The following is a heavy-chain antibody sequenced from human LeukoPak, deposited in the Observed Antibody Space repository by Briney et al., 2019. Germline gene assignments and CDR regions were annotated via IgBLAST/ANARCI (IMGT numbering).Heavy chain of an antibody. CDR2: ISAYNGNT. CDR1: GYTFTSYG. D-gene: IGHD6-19*01. CDR3: ARDGWEQWLIY. J-gene: IGHJ4*02. V-gene: IGHV1-18*01. Sequence: ASVKVSCKASGYTFTSYGISWVRQAPGQGLEWMGWISAYNGNTNYAQKFQGRVTMTRDTSISTAYMELSRLRSDDTAVYYCARDGWEQWLIYWGQGTLVTVSS.